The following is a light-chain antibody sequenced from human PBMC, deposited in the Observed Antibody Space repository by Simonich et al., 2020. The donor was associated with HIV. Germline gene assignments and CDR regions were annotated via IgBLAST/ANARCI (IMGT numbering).Light chain of an antibody. Sequence: EIVLTQSPATLSVSLGERATLPCRASQSVSSNLAWYQQKPGQSPRLLLDGASTRATGIPARFSGSGSGTEFTLTISSLQSEDFAVYYCQQYNNWPPWTFGQGTKVEIK. J-gene: IGKJ1*01. CDR2: GAS. CDR3: QQYNNWPPWT. V-gene: IGKV3-15*01. CDR1: QSVSSN.